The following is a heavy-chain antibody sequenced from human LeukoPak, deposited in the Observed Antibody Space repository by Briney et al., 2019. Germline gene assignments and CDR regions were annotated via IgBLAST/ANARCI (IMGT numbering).Heavy chain of an antibody. CDR2: ISGSGGST. CDR3: AKGSSGREYYNYGMDV. J-gene: IGHJ6*02. CDR1: GFTFSSYA. V-gene: IGHV3-23*01. Sequence: PGGSLRLSCAASGFTFSSYAMSWVRQAPGKGLEWVSAISGSGGSTYYADSVKGRFTISRDNSKNTLYLQMNSLRAEDTAVYYCAKGSSGREYYNYGMDVWGQGTTVTVSS. D-gene: IGHD1-26*01.